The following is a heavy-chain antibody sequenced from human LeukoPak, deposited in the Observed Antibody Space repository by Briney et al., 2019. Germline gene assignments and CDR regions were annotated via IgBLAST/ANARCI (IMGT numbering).Heavy chain of an antibody. CDR2: IPSSGSFI. D-gene: IGHD2-2*01. V-gene: IGHV3-21*01. Sequence: GGSLRLSCAASGFTFSDFGMNWVRQTPGKGRECFSSIPSSGSFINYADSVKGRFTISRDNAKNSLYLQMNSLRAEDTAVYYCVRGLGYCSSTRCSPGYYMDVWGKGTTVTVSS. CDR3: VRGLGYCSSTRCSPGYYMDV. CDR1: GFTFSDFG. J-gene: IGHJ6*03.